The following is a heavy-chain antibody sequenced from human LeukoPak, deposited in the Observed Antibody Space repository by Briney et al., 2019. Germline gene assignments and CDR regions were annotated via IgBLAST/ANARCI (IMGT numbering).Heavy chain of an antibody. D-gene: IGHD1-14*01. J-gene: IGHJ4*02. V-gene: IGHV4-59*01. Sequence: SETLSLTCTVSGDSISSYYWSWIRQPPGKGLEWIGYIYYSGSTNYNPSLKSRVTISVDTSKNQFSLKLSSVTAADTAVYYCASQPPTWTYFDYWGQGTMVTVSS. CDR1: GDSISSYY. CDR3: ASQPPTWTYFDY. CDR2: IYYSGST.